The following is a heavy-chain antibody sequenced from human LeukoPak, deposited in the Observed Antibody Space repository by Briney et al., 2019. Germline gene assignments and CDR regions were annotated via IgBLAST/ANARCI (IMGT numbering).Heavy chain of an antibody. J-gene: IGHJ4*02. CDR2: IIPIFGTA. D-gene: IGHD6-25*01. V-gene: IGHV1-69*05. CDR1: GGTFSSYA. Sequence: SVKVPCKASGGTFSSYAISWVRQAPGQGLEWMGGIIPIFGTANYAQKFQGRVTITTDESTRTAYMELSSLRSDDTAVYYCARVGRERAAYSSAWTPRKYFDYWGQGTLVTASS. CDR3: ARVGRERAAYSSAWTPRKYFDY.